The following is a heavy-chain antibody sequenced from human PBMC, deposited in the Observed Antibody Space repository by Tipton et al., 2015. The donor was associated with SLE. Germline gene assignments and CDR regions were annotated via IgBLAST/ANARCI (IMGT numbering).Heavy chain of an antibody. J-gene: IGHJ6*02. D-gene: IGHD2-8*02. CDR2: IHTITGNP. CDR1: GYTFTSHS. V-gene: IGHV7-4-1*02. CDR3: AREVFTGGASMDV. Sequence: QSGAEVKKPGASVKVSCKASGYTFTSHSINWVRQAPGHGLQYMGWIHTITGNPTYAQGFTGRFVFSLDTSVNTAYLQISSLQSEDTAIYYCAREVFTGGASMDVWGQGTTVTVSS.